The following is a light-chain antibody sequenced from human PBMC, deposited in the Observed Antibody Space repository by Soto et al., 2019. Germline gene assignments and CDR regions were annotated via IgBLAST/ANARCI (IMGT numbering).Light chain of an antibody. Sequence: DIQMTQSPSSLSASVGDRVTITCRASQGISTYLNWYQQKPGKAPKVLIYAASSLQSGVPSRFSGSGSETDFTLTISSLQPEDFATYSCQKSNSITWTCGQGNKGDIK. V-gene: IGKV1-39*01. CDR3: QKSNSITWT. CDR1: QGISTY. J-gene: IGKJ1*01. CDR2: AAS.